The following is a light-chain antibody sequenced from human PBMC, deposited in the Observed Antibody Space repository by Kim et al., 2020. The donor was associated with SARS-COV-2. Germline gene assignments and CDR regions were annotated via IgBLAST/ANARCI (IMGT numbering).Light chain of an antibody. CDR1: KLGDKY. V-gene: IGLV3-1*01. CDR2: DN. J-gene: IGLJ3*02. Sequence: SVSPGQTAAITCSGGKLGDKYACWYQQNAGQPPVLVIYDNKRPSGIPERFSGSTSGNTATLTISGTQAVDEADYYCQAWDSSTWVFGGGTKVTVL. CDR3: QAWDSSTWV.